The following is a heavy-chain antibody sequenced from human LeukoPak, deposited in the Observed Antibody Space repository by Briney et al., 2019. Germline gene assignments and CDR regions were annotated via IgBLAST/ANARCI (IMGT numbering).Heavy chain of an antibody. V-gene: IGHV3-13*01. Sequence: GGSLRLSCAASGFTFSSYDMPWVRQATGKGLEWVSAIGTAGDTYYPGSVKGRFTISRENAKNSLYLQMNSLRAGDTAVYYCARAGPYPDYYFDYWGQGTLVTVSS. CDR3: ARAGPYPDYYFDY. CDR2: IGTAGDT. J-gene: IGHJ4*02. CDR1: GFTFSSYD.